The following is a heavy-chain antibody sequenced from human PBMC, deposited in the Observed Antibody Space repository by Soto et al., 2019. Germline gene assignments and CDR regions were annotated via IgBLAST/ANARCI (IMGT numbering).Heavy chain of an antibody. CDR2: INHSGST. CDR3: ARVHPHTVVVTGLWYFDF. CDR1: GGSFSGYY. J-gene: IGHJ2*01. D-gene: IGHD2-21*02. Sequence: SETLSLTCAVYGGSFSGYYWSWIRQPPGKGLEWIGEINHSGSTNYNPSLKSRVTISVDTSKNQFSLKLSSVTAADTAMYYCARVHPHTVVVTGLWYFDFWGRGTSVIVSS. V-gene: IGHV4-34*01.